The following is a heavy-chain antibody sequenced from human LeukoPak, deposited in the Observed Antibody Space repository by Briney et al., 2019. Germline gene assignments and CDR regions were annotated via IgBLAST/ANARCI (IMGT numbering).Heavy chain of an antibody. D-gene: IGHD6-13*01. Sequence: GGSLRRSCAASGFTFSTSAMSWVRQAPGKGLDWVSSISGSDASTYYEDSVKGRFTISRDNSKNTLFLQMNSLRADDTALYYCAKRSSGSWCFDSWGQGTLVTVSS. CDR2: ISGSDAST. CDR1: GFTFSTSA. J-gene: IGHJ4*02. CDR3: AKRSSGSWCFDS. V-gene: IGHV3-23*01.